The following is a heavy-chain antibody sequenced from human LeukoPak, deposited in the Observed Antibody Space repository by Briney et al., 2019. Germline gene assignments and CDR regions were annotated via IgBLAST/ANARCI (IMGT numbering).Heavy chain of an antibody. CDR3: AKGYSSGWGSGADGFDI. D-gene: IGHD6-19*01. CDR2: LSSDESFT. J-gene: IGHJ3*02. CDR1: GFXFSSYV. V-gene: IGHV3-74*01. Sequence: PGESLRLSCGASGFXFSSYVIHWVRQAPGKGLVWVARLSSDESFTSYADSVKGRYTISRDNSKNTLYLQMNSLRAEYTAVYYCAKGYSSGWGSGADGFDIWGQGTMVTVSS.